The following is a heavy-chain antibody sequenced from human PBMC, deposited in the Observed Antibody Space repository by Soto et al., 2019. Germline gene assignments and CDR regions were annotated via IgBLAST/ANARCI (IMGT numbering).Heavy chain of an antibody. V-gene: IGHV3-33*01. CDR2: IWYDGSNK. CDR3: ARYTVTTGFDY. Sequence: QVQLVESGGGVVQPGRSLRLSCAASGFTFSSYGMHWVRQAPGKGLEWVAVIWYDGSNKYYADSVKGRFTISRDNSKITLYLQMNSLRAEDTAVYYCARYTVTTGFDYWGQGTLVTVSS. D-gene: IGHD4-17*01. CDR1: GFTFSSYG. J-gene: IGHJ4*02.